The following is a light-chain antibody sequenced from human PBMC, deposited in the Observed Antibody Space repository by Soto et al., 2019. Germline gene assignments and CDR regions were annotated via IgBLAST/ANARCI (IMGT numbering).Light chain of an antibody. J-gene: IGKJ1*01. Sequence: EILLTQSPATLSLSPGERATLSSRASQSVGSSLAWYQQKPGQAPRLLIYDASNRATGIPGRFSGSGSGTDFTLTISNLEPEDFAVYYCQQRSSWPWTFGQGAKVEIK. CDR1: QSVGSS. CDR3: QQRSSWPWT. CDR2: DAS. V-gene: IGKV3-11*01.